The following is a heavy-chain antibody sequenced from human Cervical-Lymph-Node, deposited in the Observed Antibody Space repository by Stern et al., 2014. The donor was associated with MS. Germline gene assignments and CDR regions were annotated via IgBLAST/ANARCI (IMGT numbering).Heavy chain of an antibody. CDR1: GFTFSSYS. D-gene: IGHD5-12*01. CDR3: APRGIVATTGYYAMDV. V-gene: IGHV3-48*01. J-gene: IGHJ6*02. CDR2: ISRSSGTK. Sequence: VQLMQSGGGLIQPGGSLRLSCAASGFTFSSYSMNWVRQAPGKGLEWVSYISRSSGTKYYADSVKGRFTISRDNAKNSLYLQMNSLRAEDTAVYYCAPRGIVATTGYYAMDVWGQGTTVTVSS.